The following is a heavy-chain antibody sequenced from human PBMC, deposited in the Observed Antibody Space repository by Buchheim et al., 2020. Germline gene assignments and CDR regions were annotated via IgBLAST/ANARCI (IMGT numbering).Heavy chain of an antibody. CDR3: ARGEYSSSSDPFDY. Sequence: QVQLVESGGGVVQPGRSLRLSCAASGFTFSSYGMHWVRQAPGKGLEWVAVIWYDGSNKYYADSVKGRFTIFRENSKNTLYLQMNSLRAEDTAVYYCARGEYSSSSDPFDYWGQGTL. D-gene: IGHD6-6*01. J-gene: IGHJ4*02. V-gene: IGHV3-33*01. CDR1: GFTFSSYG. CDR2: IWYDGSNK.